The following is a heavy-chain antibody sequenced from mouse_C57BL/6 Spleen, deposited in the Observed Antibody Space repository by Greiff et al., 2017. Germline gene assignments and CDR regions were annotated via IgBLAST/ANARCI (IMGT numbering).Heavy chain of an antibody. CDR2: IYPGDGDT. J-gene: IGHJ2*01. CDR1: GYAFSSSW. CDR3: ARERDYGSYYFDY. D-gene: IGHD1-1*01. Sequence: VQLQESGPELVKPGASVKISCKASGYAFSSSWMNWVKQRPGKGLEWIGRIYPGDGDTNYNGKFKGKATLTADKSSSTAYMQLSSLTSEDSAVYFCARERDYGSYYFDYWGQGTTLTVSS. V-gene: IGHV1-82*01.